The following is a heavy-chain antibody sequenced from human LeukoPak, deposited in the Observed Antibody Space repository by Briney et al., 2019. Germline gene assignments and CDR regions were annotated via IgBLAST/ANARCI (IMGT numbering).Heavy chain of an antibody. CDR1: GFTFSSYG. J-gene: IGHJ3*02. D-gene: IGHD1-1*01. CDR3: AKDRDSGTTIPDAFDI. Sequence: GGSLRLSCAASGFTFSSYGMHWVRQAPGKGLEWVAFIRYDGSNKYYADSVKGRFTISRDNSKNTLYLQVNSLRAEDTAVYYCAKDRDSGTTIPDAFDIWGQGTMVTVSS. CDR2: IRYDGSNK. V-gene: IGHV3-30*02.